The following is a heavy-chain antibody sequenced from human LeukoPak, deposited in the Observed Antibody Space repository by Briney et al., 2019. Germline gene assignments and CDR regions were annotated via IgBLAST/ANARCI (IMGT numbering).Heavy chain of an antibody. CDR3: ARYLAAPYDAFDI. CDR2: INSNSGGV. V-gene: IGHV1-2*02. Sequence: ASVKVSCKASGYTFTGYYMHWVRQAPGQGLEWMGWINSNSGGVHYAQNFQGRVTMTRDTSISTAYMDLTRLRYDDTAVYFCARYLAAPYDAFDIWGQGTMVAVSS. CDR1: GYTFTGYY. D-gene: IGHD2-15*01. J-gene: IGHJ3*02.